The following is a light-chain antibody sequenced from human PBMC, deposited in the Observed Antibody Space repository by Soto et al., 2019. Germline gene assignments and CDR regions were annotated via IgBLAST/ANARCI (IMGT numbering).Light chain of an antibody. Sequence: DIHMTQSPSTLSASVGDRVIITCRASQIVSYWLAWYQQKPGKAPKLLIHDASSLESGVPSRFRGGGSGQEFTLTISGLQPGDFATYYCQQYGFSFGPGTKVEMK. CDR1: QIVSYW. V-gene: IGKV1-5*01. CDR3: QQYGFS. CDR2: DAS. J-gene: IGKJ3*01.